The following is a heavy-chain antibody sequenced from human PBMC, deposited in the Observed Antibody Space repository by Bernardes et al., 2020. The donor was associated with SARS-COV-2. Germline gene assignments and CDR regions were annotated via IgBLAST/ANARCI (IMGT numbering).Heavy chain of an antibody. CDR2: INADGSTT. CDR3: AKSAFISGGGYYIDY. Sequence: GGSLRLSCAASGFTFSSYWMHWVRQVPGEGLVWVSRINADGSTTDYADAVRGRFTISRDNAKNTLFLQMNGLRADDTSLYYCAKSAFISGGGYYIDYLPQGTLVTVSS. J-gene: IGHJ4*02. V-gene: IGHV3-74*01. D-gene: IGHD3-16*01. CDR1: GFTFSSYW.